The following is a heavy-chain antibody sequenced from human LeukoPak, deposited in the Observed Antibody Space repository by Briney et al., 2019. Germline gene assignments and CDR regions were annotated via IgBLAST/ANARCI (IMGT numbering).Heavy chain of an antibody. CDR3: ARGDYYYYMDV. J-gene: IGHJ6*03. CDR2: INQSGST. CDR1: GASFSSYY. Sequence: SETLSLTCAVNGASFSSYYWSWIRQPPGKGLEWIGEINQSGSTHYNASLKSRLTISEDTSKSQFSLRLSSVTAADTAVYYCARGDYYYYMDVWGTGTTVIVSS. V-gene: IGHV4-34*01.